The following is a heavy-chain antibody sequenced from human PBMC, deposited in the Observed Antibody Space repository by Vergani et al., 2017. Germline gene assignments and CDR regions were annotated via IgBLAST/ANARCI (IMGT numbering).Heavy chain of an antibody. CDR1: GVSLTTSG. V-gene: IGHV3-21*01. Sequence: EVQLVESGGGLVKPGGSLRLSCAASGVSLTTSGMNWVRQAPGKGLEWVSSIIGVSSFIYYADSVMGRFTISRDNAKNSLYLQMNSLRAEDTAVYYCARDSEVDLHRGVLTIWGQGTLVTVSS. J-gene: IGHJ4*02. CDR3: ARDSEVDLHRGVLTI. CDR2: IIGVSSFI. D-gene: IGHD3-10*01.